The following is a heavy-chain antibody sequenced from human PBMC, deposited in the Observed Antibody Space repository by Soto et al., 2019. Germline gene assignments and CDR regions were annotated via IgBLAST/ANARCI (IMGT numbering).Heavy chain of an antibody. CDR3: ARESTARIVVVVAASSFAFDI. Sequence: PGGSLRLSCAASGFTFSSYSMNWVRQAPGKGLEWVSSISSSSSYIYYADSVKGRFTISRDNAKNSLYLQMNSLRAEDTAVYYCARESTARIVVVVAASSFAFDIWGQGTMVTVSS. V-gene: IGHV3-21*01. J-gene: IGHJ3*02. CDR2: ISSSSSYI. D-gene: IGHD2-15*01. CDR1: GFTFSSYS.